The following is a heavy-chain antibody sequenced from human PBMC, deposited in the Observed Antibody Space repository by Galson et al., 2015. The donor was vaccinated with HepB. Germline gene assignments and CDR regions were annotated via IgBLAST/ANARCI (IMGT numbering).Heavy chain of an antibody. D-gene: IGHD2-2*01. J-gene: IGHJ4*02. V-gene: IGHV1-18*01. CDR3: ATASYSTSPPDN. CDR2: ISTYNGNT. CDR1: GYTFTNFG. Sequence: SVKVSCKASGYTFTNFGISWVRQAPGQGLEWMAWISTYNGNTDYARKFQGRVTMTTDTSTSTAYMELRSLTSDDTAVYYCATASYSTSPPDNWVRGTLVTVSS.